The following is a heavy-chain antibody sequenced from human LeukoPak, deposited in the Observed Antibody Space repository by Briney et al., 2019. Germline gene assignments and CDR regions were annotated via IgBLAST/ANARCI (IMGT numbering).Heavy chain of an antibody. J-gene: IGHJ6*02. D-gene: IGHD5-12*01. CDR2: IQHDGTEK. Sequence: GGSLRLSCAASGFTFRSYWMSWVRQAPGKGLEWVANIQHDGTEKNYIDSVQGRFTISRDNAKTSLHLQMNSLRAEDTAVYYCARDSTVATYYGVDVWGQGTTVTVSS. CDR3: ARDSTVATYYGVDV. V-gene: IGHV3-7*01. CDR1: GFTFRSYW.